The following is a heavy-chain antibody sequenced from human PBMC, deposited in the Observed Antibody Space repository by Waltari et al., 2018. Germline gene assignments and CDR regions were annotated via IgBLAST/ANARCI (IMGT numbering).Heavy chain of an antibody. V-gene: IGHV3-74*01. CDR1: GFTFSSYW. CDR2: IVNDGRTA. J-gene: IGHJ6*02. Sequence: EVQVVESGGGLVQPGGSLRLSCEASGFTFSSYWMHWVRQAPGKGLVWFSRIVNDGRTAKYADSLWFRLTFSRYNAMNTLYLHMNSLRAEDTAVYYCARDLLTPSVSYFGMDLWGQVITFTVSS. CDR3: ARDLLTPSVSYFGMDL. D-gene: IGHD7-27*01.